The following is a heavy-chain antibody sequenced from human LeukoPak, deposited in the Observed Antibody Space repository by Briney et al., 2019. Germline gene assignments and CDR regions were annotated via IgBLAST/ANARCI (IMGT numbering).Heavy chain of an antibody. CDR3: ARDSGYLDY. CDR1: GFTCSRCW. D-gene: IGHD3-22*01. J-gene: IGHJ4*02. Sequence: GGSLRLSCAASGFTCSRCWMSWVRQAPGKGLEWVANIKQDGSEKYYVDSVKGRFTISRDNAKNSLYLQMNSLRAEDTAVYYCARDSGYLDYWGQGTLVTVSS. V-gene: IGHV3-7*01. CDR2: IKQDGSEK.